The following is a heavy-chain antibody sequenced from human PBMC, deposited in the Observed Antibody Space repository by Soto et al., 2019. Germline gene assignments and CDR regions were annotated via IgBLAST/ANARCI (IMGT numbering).Heavy chain of an antibody. CDR3: AREIFYDFWSNYYFDY. CDR2: TYYMSKWYN. D-gene: IGHD3-3*01. Sequence: PSQTLSLTCAISGDSVSSNSAAWNWIRQSPSRGLEWLGRTYYMSKWYNDYAVSLKSRITINPDTSKNQFSLQLNSVTPEDTAVYYCAREIFYDFWSNYYFDYWGQGTLVTVS. V-gene: IGHV6-1*01. CDR1: GDSVSSNSAA. J-gene: IGHJ4*02.